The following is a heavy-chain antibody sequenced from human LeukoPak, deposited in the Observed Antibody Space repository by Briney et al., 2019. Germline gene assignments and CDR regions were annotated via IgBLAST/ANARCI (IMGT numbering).Heavy chain of an antibody. J-gene: IGHJ5*02. V-gene: IGHV4-34*01. CDR3: ARGGYYGSGNDFRFDP. D-gene: IGHD3-10*01. Sequence: SETLSLTCAVYGGSFSGYYWSWIRQPPGKGLEWIGEINHSGSTNYNPSLKSRVTISVDTSKNQFSPKLSSVTAADMAVYYCARGGYYGSGNDFRFDPWGQGTLVTVSP. CDR2: INHSGST. CDR1: GGSFSGYY.